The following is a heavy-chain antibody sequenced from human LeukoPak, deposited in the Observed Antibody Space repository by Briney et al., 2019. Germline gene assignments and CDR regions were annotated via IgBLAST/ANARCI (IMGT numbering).Heavy chain of an antibody. Sequence: SQTLSLTCTVFGGSISSGDYYWSWIRQPPGKGLEWIGYIYYSGSTYYNPSLKSRVTISVDTSKNQFSLKLSSVTAADTAVYYCAREGNIAARPSYYYYMDVWGKGTTVTVSS. V-gene: IGHV4-30-4*08. D-gene: IGHD6-6*01. J-gene: IGHJ6*03. CDR1: GGSISSGDYY. CDR2: IYYSGST. CDR3: AREGNIAARPSYYYYMDV.